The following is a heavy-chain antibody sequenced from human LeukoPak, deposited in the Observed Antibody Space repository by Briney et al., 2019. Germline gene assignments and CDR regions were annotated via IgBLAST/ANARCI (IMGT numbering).Heavy chain of an antibody. CDR3: ARVRGSGAAVFDY. J-gene: IGHJ4*02. V-gene: IGHV1-3*01. Sequence: ASVKVSCKASGYTFTSYAMHWVRQAPGQRVEWMGWINAGNGNTKYSQKFQGRVTITRDTSASTAYMELSSLRSEDTAVYYCARVRGSGAAVFDYWGQGTLVTVSS. CDR2: INAGNGNT. CDR1: GYTFTSYA. D-gene: IGHD3-10*01.